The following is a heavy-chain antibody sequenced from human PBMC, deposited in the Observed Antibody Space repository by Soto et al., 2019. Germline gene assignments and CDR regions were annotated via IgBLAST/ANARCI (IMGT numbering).Heavy chain of an antibody. Sequence: VASVKVSCKASGYSFTAFFVHWVRQAPGQGLEWLGIINPSGGSTNYAQKFQGRVTMTRDTSTDTVYMELSSLRSEDTALYYCARGFTWNHDNWFDPWGQGTLVTVSS. CDR3: ARGFTWNHDNWFDP. CDR1: GYSFTAFF. CDR2: INPSGGST. J-gene: IGHJ5*02. V-gene: IGHV1-46*03. D-gene: IGHD1-20*01.